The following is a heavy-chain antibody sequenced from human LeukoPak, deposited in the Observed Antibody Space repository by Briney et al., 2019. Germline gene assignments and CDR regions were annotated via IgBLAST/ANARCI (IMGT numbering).Heavy chain of an antibody. CDR3: ASWGAGGNS. CDR2: INQDGSEK. CDR1: GFSLSSFE. J-gene: IGHJ4*02. Sequence: GGSLRLSCAASGFSLSSFEMNWVRQAPGKGPEWVANINQDGSEKHYVDSVKGRFTISRDNAKNSLFLQMNSLRVEDTAVYYCASWGAGGNSWGQGTLVTVSS. D-gene: IGHD3-16*01. V-gene: IGHV3-7*01.